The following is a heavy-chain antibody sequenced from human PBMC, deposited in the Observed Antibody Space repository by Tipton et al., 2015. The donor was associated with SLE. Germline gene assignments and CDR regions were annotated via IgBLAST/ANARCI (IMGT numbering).Heavy chain of an antibody. J-gene: IGHJ6*02. CDR2: LSHSGST. V-gene: IGHV4-38-2*02. Sequence: GLVKPSETLSLTCTVSGFSIITVFSWGWIRQPPGEGLEWIGSLSHSGSTYYNPSPKSRVTISLDASKNQFSLNLRSVTAADTAVYFCAREYSGTYYFYGLDVWGHGTTVTVS. CDR3: AREYSGTYYFYGLDV. D-gene: IGHD5-12*01. CDR1: GFSIITVFS.